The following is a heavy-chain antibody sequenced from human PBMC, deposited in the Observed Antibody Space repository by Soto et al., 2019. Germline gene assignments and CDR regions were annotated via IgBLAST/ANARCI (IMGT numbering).Heavy chain of an antibody. CDR1: ARSVCDYF. CDR2: INHLGSI. V-gene: IGHV4-34*01. CDR3: AKGGTSPGAYLYYMDV. D-gene: IGHD2-2*02. Sequence: PETLSLTCLVSARSVCDYFWSWIRQPPRTALEWIGEINHLGSIHYNADLKSPVPMTVKTSKNPFSMTPNTVTAADTAKYSSAKGGTSPGAYLYYMDVWDRGTPVTVSS. J-gene: IGHJ6*03.